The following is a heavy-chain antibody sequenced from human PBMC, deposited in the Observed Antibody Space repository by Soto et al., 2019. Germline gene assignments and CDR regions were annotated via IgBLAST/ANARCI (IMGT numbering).Heavy chain of an antibody. J-gene: IGHJ4*02. CDR3: AKGAEGYVVTSLDS. CDR1: GFRFSDFA. Sequence: LRLSCAASGFRFSDFAMTWVRQAPGRGLEWVSAITGTASSTYYADSVKGRFTISRDNSKNTLYLQINSLRAEDTAIYYCAKGAEGYVVTSLDSWGQGTLVTVSS. D-gene: IGHD5-12*01. CDR2: ITGTASST. V-gene: IGHV3-23*01.